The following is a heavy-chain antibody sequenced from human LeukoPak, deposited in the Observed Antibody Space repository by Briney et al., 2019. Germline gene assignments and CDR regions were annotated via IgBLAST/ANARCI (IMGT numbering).Heavy chain of an antibody. D-gene: IGHD6-13*01. CDR2: ISYDGSNK. CDR1: GFTFSSYA. Sequence: GGSLRLSCAASGFTFSSYAMHWVRQAPGKGLEWVAVISYDGSNKYYADSVKGRFTISRDNSKNTLYLQMNSLRAEDTAVYYCARGGQQLVFGYFDYWGQGTLVTVSS. CDR3: ARGGQQLVFGYFDY. V-gene: IGHV3-30-3*01. J-gene: IGHJ4*02.